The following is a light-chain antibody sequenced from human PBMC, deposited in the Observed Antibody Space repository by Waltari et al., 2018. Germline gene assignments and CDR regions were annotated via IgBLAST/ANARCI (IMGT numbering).Light chain of an antibody. V-gene: IGKV1-12*01. CDR2: KAS. Sequence: DIQMTQSPSSLSASVGDTVTITCRASQTISSWLAWYQQKPGKAPKLLIYKASSLQSGVPSRFSGSGSGTDFTLTFSSLQPEDFATYYCLQYSSSPWTFGQGTKVEIK. J-gene: IGKJ1*01. CDR1: QTISSW. CDR3: LQYSSSPWT.